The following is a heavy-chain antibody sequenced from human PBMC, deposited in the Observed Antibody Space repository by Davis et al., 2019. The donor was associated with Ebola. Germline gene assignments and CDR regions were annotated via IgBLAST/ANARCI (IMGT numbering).Heavy chain of an antibody. D-gene: IGHD3-3*01. J-gene: IGHJ4*02. Sequence: GESLKISCAASGFTFRNYAMHWVRQAPGKGLEWVAVVSHSQRETFYADPVKGRFTISSDNSENSLYLQMNSLTADDTAVYYCARAVFHEVLDYWGQGTPVTVSS. V-gene: IGHV3-30*04. CDR2: VSHSQRET. CDR1: GFTFRNYA. CDR3: ARAVFHEVLDY.